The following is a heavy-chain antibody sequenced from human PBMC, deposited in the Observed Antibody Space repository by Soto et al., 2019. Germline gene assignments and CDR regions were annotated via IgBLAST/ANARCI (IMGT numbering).Heavy chain of an antibody. D-gene: IGHD6-19*01. J-gene: IGHJ4*02. Sequence: SQTLSLTCAISGDSVSSNSAAWNWIRQSPSRGLEWLGRTYYRSKWYNDYAVSVKSRITINPDTSKNQFSLQLNSVTPEDTAVYYCARLRDLWVVSPYFDYWGQGALVTVSS. CDR3: ARLRDLWVVSPYFDY. CDR1: GDSVSSNSAA. V-gene: IGHV6-1*01. CDR2: TYYRSKWYN.